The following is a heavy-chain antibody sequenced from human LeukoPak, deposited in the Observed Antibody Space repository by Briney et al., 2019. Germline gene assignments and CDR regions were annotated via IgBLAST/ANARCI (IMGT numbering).Heavy chain of an antibody. D-gene: IGHD4-17*01. J-gene: IGHJ4*02. V-gene: IGHV4-39*07. CDR3: ARIIKDPVTVVTTRYYFDY. Sequence: SETLSLTCTVSGGSLSGTTYYWGWIRQPPGEGLEWIGTIYYSGSTLYNPSLKSRVTISVDTSKSQFSLKLSYVTAADTAVYYCARIIKDPVTVVTTRYYFDYWGQGTLVTVSS. CDR2: IYYSGST. CDR1: GGSLSGTTYY.